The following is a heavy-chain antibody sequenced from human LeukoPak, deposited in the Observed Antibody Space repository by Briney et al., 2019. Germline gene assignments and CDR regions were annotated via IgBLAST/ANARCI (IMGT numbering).Heavy chain of an antibody. V-gene: IGHV4-59*11. CDR1: GDSFSSHY. J-gene: IGHJ3*02. CDR2: ISYIGTT. D-gene: IGHD4-17*01. CDR3: ARDLVTVTKGFDI. Sequence: SETLSLTCAVSGDSFSSHYWTWIRQPPGRGLEWIGYISYIGTTNYNPSLKSRVTISIDTSKNQFSLKLSSVTTADTAVYCARDLVTVTKGFDIRGLGTMVSVSS.